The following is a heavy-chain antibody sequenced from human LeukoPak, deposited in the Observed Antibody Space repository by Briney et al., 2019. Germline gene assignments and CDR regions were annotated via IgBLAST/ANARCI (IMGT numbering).Heavy chain of an antibody. Sequence: PSETLSLTCAVYGGSFSGYYWSWIRQPPGKGLEWIGEINHSGSTNYNPSLKSRVTISVDTSKNQFSLKLSSVTAADTAVYYCARGRVYGSGSYPFDYWGQGTLVTVSS. CDR3: ARGRVYGSGSYPFDY. J-gene: IGHJ4*02. CDR1: GGSFSGYY. D-gene: IGHD3-10*01. CDR2: INHSGST. V-gene: IGHV4-34*01.